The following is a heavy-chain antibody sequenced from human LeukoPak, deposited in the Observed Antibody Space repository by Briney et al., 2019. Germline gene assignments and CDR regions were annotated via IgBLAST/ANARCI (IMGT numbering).Heavy chain of an antibody. J-gene: IGHJ4*02. CDR2: ITRSGYT. CDR1: GFTFSDYD. V-gene: IGHV3-11*06. D-gene: IGHD6-13*01. Sequence: GDSLTLSCSSSGFTFSDYDMNWIRQAPGRGLQWISYITRSGYTAYADSVKGRFTISSDNANMSLYLQMNNLTVDDTAIYFCAFSNAVGGTIRHRTRPNCFDYWGQGALVTVSS. CDR3: AFSNAVGGTIRHRTRPNCFDY.